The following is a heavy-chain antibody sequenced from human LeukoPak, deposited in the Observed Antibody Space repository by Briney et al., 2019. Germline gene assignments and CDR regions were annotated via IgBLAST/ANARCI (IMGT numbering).Heavy chain of an antibody. CDR3: ARDERRH. CDR2: ISYDGSNK. J-gene: IGHJ4*02. CDR1: GFTFSSYA. Sequence: GGSLRLSRAASGFTFSSYAMHWVRQAPGKGLEWVAVISYDGSNKYYADSVKGRFTISRDNSKNTLYLQMNSLRAEDTAVYYCARDERRHWGQGTLVTVSS. D-gene: IGHD5-24*01. V-gene: IGHV3-30-3*01.